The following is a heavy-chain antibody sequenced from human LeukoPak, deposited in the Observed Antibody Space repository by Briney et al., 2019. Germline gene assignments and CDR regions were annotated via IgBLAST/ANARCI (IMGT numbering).Heavy chain of an antibody. CDR1: EFTFDDYA. V-gene: IGHV3-9*01. CDR3: AKDLSSIAARLEY. J-gene: IGHJ4*02. CDR2: ISWNSGSI. D-gene: IGHD6-6*01. Sequence: GRSLRLSCAASEFTFDDYAMHWVRQAPGKGLEWVSGISWNSGSIGYADSVKGRFTISRDNAKNSLYLQMNSLRAEDTALYYCAKDLSSIAARLEYWGQGTLVTVSS.